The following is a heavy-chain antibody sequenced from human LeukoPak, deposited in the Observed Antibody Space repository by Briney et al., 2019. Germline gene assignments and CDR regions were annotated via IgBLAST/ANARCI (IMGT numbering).Heavy chain of an antibody. J-gene: IGHJ6*02. CDR2: INHSGST. V-gene: IGHV4-34*01. D-gene: IGHD2-2*01. CDR1: GGSFSGYY. CDR3: ARGAVVVPAAMDPDYYYYGMDA. Sequence: SETLSLTCAVYGGSFSGYYWSWIRQPPGKGLEWIGEINHSGSTNYNPSLKSRVTISVDTSKNQFSLKLSSVTAADTAVYYCARGAVVVPAAMDPDYYYYGMDAWGQGTTVTVSS.